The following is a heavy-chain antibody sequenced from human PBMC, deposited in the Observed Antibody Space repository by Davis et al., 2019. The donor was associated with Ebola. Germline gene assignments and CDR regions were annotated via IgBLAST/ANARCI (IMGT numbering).Heavy chain of an antibody. CDR1: GFTSSNFA. Sequence: GESLKISCTASGFTSSNFAMSWVRQAPGKGLEWVSNISGSGGTTYYADSVKGRFTISRDNAKNSLYLQMNSLRVEDTAVYYCARPLRSTSPIYWGQGTLVTVSS. CDR3: ARPLRSTSPIY. D-gene: IGHD1-26*01. J-gene: IGHJ4*02. CDR2: ISGSGGTT. V-gene: IGHV3-23*01.